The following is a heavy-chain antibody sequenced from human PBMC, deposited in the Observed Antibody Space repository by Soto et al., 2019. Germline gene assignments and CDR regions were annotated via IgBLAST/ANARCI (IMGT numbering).Heavy chain of an antibody. CDR1: GFTFSTNA. J-gene: IGHJ6*03. D-gene: IGHD2-21*02. CDR3: AKDPAVVTRDVYSYYFMDV. V-gene: IGHV3-23*01. CDR2: VSGSGGSP. Sequence: EVVLSESAGGLAQPGGFLRLSCAASGFTFSTNAMNWLRQAPGKGLEWVAGVSGSGGSPHHADSVKGRFTISRDNSNNPLYLQMNSLRTEDTAVYYCAKDPAVVTRDVYSYYFMDVWGRGTTVAV.